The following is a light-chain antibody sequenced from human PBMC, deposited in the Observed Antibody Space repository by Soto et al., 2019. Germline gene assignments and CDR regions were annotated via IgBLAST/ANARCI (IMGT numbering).Light chain of an antibody. V-gene: IGKV1-5*01. J-gene: IGKJ1*01. CDR2: DAS. Sequence: DIQITQSPSTLSASVGDRVTITCRASQSISSWLAWYQQKPGKAPKLLIYDASSLQSGVPSRFSGSGSGTEFSLTISSLQPDDFATFYCQQYSSFSRTFGQGTRWIS. CDR3: QQYSSFSRT. CDR1: QSISSW.